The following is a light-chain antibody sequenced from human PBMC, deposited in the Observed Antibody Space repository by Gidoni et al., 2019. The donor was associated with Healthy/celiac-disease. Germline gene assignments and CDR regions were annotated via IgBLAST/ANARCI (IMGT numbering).Light chain of an antibody. J-gene: IGKJ4*01. CDR2: GAS. V-gene: IGKV3-20*01. CDR3: QQYGSSPLT. Sequence: EIVLTHSPGTLSLSPGERATLSCRASQSVSSSYLAWYQQKPGQAPRLLIYGASSRATGIPDRFSGSGSGTDCTLTISRLEPEDFAVYYCQQYGSSPLTFXGXTKVEIK. CDR1: QSVSSSY.